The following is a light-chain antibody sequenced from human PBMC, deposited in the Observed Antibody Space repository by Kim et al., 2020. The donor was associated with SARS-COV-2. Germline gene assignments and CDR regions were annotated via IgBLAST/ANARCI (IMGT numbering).Light chain of an antibody. CDR1: SGSIASTY. V-gene: IGLV6-57*04. CDR3: QSYYSSNSWV. J-gene: IGLJ3*02. CDR2: ETN. Sequence: NFMLTQQLSVSESPGKMVIISCTRSSGSIASTYVQWYRLRPGSAPTTVIYETNQRPSGVPDRFSGSIDGSANSASLTISGLKTEDEADYYCQSYYSSNSWVFGGWTQLTVL.